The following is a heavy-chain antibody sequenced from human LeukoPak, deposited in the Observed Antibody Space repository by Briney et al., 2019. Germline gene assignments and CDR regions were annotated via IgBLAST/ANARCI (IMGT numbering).Heavy chain of an antibody. CDR1: GFTFSSYG. D-gene: IGHD6-13*01. CDR3: ARVGYSSSWSGDYYYGMDV. Sequence: HPGGSPRLSCAASGFTFSSYGMHWVRQAPGKGLEWVAVIWYDGSNKYYADSVKGRFTISRDNSKNTLYLQMNSLRAEDTAVYYCARVGYSSSWSGDYYYGMDVWGQGTTVTVSS. V-gene: IGHV3-33*01. J-gene: IGHJ6*02. CDR2: IWYDGSNK.